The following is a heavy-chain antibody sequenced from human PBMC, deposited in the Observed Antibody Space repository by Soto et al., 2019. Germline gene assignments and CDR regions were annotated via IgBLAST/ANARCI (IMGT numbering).Heavy chain of an antibody. V-gene: IGHV4-59*08. CDR3: ARQGVGPLHGLVDV. J-gene: IGHJ6*02. D-gene: IGHD1-26*01. Sequence: QVQLQESGPGLVKPSETMSLSCTVSGGSISSYYWSWFRQSPGKRMEWIGYVHHSWGSSYNPSLQRRVAISLDTSKSQFPLKVTSVTATDTAVYYCARQGVGPLHGLVDVWGQGTTVTVSS. CDR2: VHHSWGS. CDR1: GGSISSYY.